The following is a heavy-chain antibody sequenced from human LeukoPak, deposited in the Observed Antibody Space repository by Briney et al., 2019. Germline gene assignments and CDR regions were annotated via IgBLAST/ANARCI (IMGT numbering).Heavy chain of an antibody. Sequence: PGGSLRLSCAASGFTFSSYSMNWVRQAPGKGLEWVSSISSSSSYIYYADSVEGRFTISRDNAKNSLYLQMNSLRVEDTAVYYCALSSGYLFDYWGQGTLVTVSS. CDR1: GFTFSSYS. J-gene: IGHJ4*02. CDR2: ISSSSSYI. D-gene: IGHD3-22*01. V-gene: IGHV3-21*01. CDR3: ALSSGYLFDY.